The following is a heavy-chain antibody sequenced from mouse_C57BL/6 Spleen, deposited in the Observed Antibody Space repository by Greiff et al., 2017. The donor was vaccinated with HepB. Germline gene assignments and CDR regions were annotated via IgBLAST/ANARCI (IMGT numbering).Heavy chain of an antibody. D-gene: IGHD3-2*02. CDR2: IYPGDGDT. CDR1: GYAFSSYW. V-gene: IGHV1-80*01. Sequence: QVQLKESGAELVKPGASVKISCKASGYAFSSYWMNWVKQRPGKGLEWIGQIYPGDGDTNYNGKFKGKATLTADKSSSTAYMQLSSLTSEDSAVYFCARSSGDSSGYVDAYWGQGTLVTVSA. CDR3: ARSSGDSSGYVDAY. J-gene: IGHJ3*01.